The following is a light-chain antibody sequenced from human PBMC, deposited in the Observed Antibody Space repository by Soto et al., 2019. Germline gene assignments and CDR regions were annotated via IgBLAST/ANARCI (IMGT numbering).Light chain of an antibody. CDR1: SSNVGSNT. V-gene: IGLV1-44*01. CDR2: SNN. CDR3: AAWDDSVNAAV. J-gene: IGLJ1*01. Sequence: QSVLTQPPSASGTPGEKVFISCSGSSSNVGSNTVSWYQQFPGTAPKRLIHSNNKRPSGVPDRFSGSKSGTSASLVISGLQAEDEADYYGAAWDDSVNAAVFGGGTKGTVL.